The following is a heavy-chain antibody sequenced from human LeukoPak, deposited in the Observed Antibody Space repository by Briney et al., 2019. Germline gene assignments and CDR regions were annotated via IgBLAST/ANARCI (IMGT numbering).Heavy chain of an antibody. CDR1: GGSISSYY. CDR3: ARDLGTGGYNWFDP. V-gene: IGHV4-59*01. Sequence: SETLSLTCTVSGGSISSYYWSWIRQPPGKGLEWIGYIYYSGSTNYNPSLKSRVTISVDTSKHQFSLKLSSVTAADTAVYYCARDLGTGGYNWFDPWGQGTLVTVSS. D-gene: IGHD3-10*01. J-gene: IGHJ5*02. CDR2: IYYSGST.